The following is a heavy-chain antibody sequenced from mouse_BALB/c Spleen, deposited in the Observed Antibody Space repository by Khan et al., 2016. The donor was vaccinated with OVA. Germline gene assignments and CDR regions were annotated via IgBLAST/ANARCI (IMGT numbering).Heavy chain of an antibody. CDR2: IDPANGNT. CDR3: ARWDWYFDV. Sequence: EVQLQESGAELVKPGASVKLSCTASGFNIKDTYMHWVKQRPEQGLEWIGRIDPANGNTKYDPKFQGKATITADTSSNTAYLQLSSLTSEDTAVYYCARWDWYFDVWGAGTTVTVSS. CDR1: GFNIKDTY. J-gene: IGHJ1*01. V-gene: IGHV14-3*02.